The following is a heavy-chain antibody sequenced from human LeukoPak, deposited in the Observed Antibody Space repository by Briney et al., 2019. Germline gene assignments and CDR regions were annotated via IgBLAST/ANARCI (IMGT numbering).Heavy chain of an antibody. J-gene: IGHJ6*02. Sequence: PGGSLRLSCAGAGFSFRNYGIHWVRQAPGKGLEWVAVISYDGSNNHHADSVKGRLTISRDNSKNTLYLQMNSLRVDHTAVYYCVKDRSGGATGSRNYYYGIDVWGQGTTVTVS. CDR2: ISYDGSNN. CDR3: VKDRSGGATGSRNYYYGIDV. D-gene: IGHD3-10*01. CDR1: GFSFRNYG. V-gene: IGHV3-30*18.